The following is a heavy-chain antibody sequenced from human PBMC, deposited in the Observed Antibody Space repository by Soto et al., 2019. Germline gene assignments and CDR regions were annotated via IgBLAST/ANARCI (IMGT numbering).Heavy chain of an antibody. CDR3: VRGRYGSEIH. CDR1: GFTVSSNY. D-gene: IGHD3-10*01. CDR2: VYSGGAT. J-gene: IGHJ4*02. V-gene: IGHV3-53*04. Sequence: EVRLVESGGGLVQPGGSLRLSCAAFGFTVSSNYMTWVRLAPGKGLEWVSLVYSGGATHYAASVKGRFTISTHSSQNTLFLQMNSLRNDDAATYYCVRGRYGSEIHWGQGTKVTVSS.